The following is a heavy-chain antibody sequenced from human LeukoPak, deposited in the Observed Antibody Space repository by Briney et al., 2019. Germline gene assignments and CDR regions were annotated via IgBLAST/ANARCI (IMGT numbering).Heavy chain of an antibody. Sequence: SETLSLTCAVYGGSFSGYYWSWIRQPPGKGLEWIGEINHSGSTNYNPSLKSRVTISVDTSKNQFSLKLSSVTAADTAVYYSARVRKCGYSYGSAKSLFDYWGQGTLVTVSS. CDR1: GGSFSGYY. J-gene: IGHJ4*02. V-gene: IGHV4-34*01. CDR2: INHSGST. D-gene: IGHD5-18*01. CDR3: ARVRKCGYSYGSAKSLFDY.